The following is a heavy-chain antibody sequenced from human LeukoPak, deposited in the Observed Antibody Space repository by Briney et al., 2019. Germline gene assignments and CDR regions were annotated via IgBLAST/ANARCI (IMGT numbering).Heavy chain of an antibody. D-gene: IGHD6-19*01. V-gene: IGHV3-23*03. CDR3: ARAFSGYSSGWFDY. CDR1: GFTFSSYA. J-gene: IGHJ4*02. Sequence: PGGSLRLSCAASGFTFSSYAMSWIRQAPGKGLEWVSVIYSGGGTYYADSVKGRFTISRDNSKNTLYLQMNSLRAEDTAVYYCARAFSGYSSGWFDYWGQGTLVTVSS. CDR2: IYSGGGT.